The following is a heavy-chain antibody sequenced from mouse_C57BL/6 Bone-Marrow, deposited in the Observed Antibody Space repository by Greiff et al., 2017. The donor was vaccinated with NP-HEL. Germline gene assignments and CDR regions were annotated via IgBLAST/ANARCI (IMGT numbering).Heavy chain of an antibody. CDR2: INPGSGGT. J-gene: IGHJ3*01. D-gene: IGHD2-4*01. CDR3: ARGGIYYDYSWFAY. CDR1: GYAFTNYL. Sequence: QVQLQQSGAELVRPGTSVKVSCKASGYAFTNYLIEWVKQRPGQGLEWIGVINPGSGGTNYNEKFKGKATLTADKSSSTAYMQLSSLTSEDSAVYFGARGGIYYDYSWFAYWGQGTRVTVSA. V-gene: IGHV1-54*01.